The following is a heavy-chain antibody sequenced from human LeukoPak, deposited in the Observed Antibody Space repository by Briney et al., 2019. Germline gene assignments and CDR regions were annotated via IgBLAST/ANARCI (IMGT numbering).Heavy chain of an antibody. CDR1: GFTFDDYG. CDR2: INWNGGST. V-gene: IGHV3-20*04. D-gene: IGHD1-26*01. J-gene: IGHJ4*02. CDR3: ARDLGAGPLDY. Sequence: GGSLRLSCAASGFTFDDYGMSWVRQAPGKGLEWVSGINWNGGSTGYADSVKGRFTISRDSAKNSLYLQMNSLRAEDTALYYCARDLGAGPLDYWGQGTLVTVSS.